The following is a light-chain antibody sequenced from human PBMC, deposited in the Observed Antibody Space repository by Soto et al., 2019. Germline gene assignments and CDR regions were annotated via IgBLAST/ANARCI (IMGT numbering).Light chain of an antibody. J-gene: IGKJ4*01. Sequence: DIQLTQSPSSLTASVGDRVTITCRASQGVGTWLAWYQQKPEKSPKSLIYAASNLQDGVPSRFNGRGSGTDCTLTIASLQPADVATYFCQQYNTYPLTFGGGTRVGI. CDR2: AAS. CDR3: QQYNTYPLT. CDR1: QGVGTW. V-gene: IGKV1D-16*01.